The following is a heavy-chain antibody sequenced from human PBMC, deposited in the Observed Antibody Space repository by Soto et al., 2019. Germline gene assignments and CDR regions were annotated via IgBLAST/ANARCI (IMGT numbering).Heavy chain of an antibody. V-gene: IGHV1-69*02. CDR3: ARGRTGDIDY. CDR1: GGTFSSYT. Sequence: QVQLVQSGAEGKKPGSSVKVSCKASGGTFSSYTISWVRQAPGQGLEWMGRIIPIPGIANYAQKFQGRVTTTEDKSTRTAYMELSSLRSEDTAVYYCARGRTGDIDYWGQGTLVTVSS. CDR2: IIPIPGIA. J-gene: IGHJ4*02. D-gene: IGHD7-27*01.